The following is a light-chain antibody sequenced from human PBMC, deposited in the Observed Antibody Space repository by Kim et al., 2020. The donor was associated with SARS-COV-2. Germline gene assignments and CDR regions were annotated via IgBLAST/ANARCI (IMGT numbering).Light chain of an antibody. CDR1: QDVRKD. CDR3: QQYGDFPIT. J-gene: IGKJ5*01. Sequence: DSVGDRITITCQASQDVRKDLNCFQQKPGKAPKLLIYGASNLQVGVPSRFSGSGSGTRFIFTISSLQPEDLATYYCQQYGDFPITFGQGTRREIK. CDR2: GAS. V-gene: IGKV1-33*01.